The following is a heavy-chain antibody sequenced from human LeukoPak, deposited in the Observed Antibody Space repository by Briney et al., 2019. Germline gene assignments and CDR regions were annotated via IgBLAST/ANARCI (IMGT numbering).Heavy chain of an antibody. J-gene: IGHJ4*02. Sequence: PGRSLRLSCAASGFTFSSYGMHWVRQAPGKGLEWVAVISYDGSNKYYADYVKGRFTISRDNSKNTLYLQMNSLRAEDTAVYYCAKDRGGDGAYFDYWGQGTLVTVSS. CDR3: AKDRGGDGAYFDY. CDR2: ISYDGSNK. D-gene: IGHD2-21*02. V-gene: IGHV3-30*18. CDR1: GFTFSSYG.